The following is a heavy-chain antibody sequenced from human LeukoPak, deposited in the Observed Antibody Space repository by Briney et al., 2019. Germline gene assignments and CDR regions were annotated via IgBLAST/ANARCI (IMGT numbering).Heavy chain of an antibody. CDR3: TKDRHGPNQYHMDV. J-gene: IGHJ6*03. CDR1: GFTFSSLW. Sequence: GGSLRLSCAASGFTFSSLWMSWVRQAPGRGPEWVANINQDGGTTYYVASVKGRFTISRDNAKNSLSLQMSSLRAEDTAVYYCTKDRHGPNQYHMDVWGKGTTVTVSS. V-gene: IGHV3-7*01. CDR2: INQDGGTT.